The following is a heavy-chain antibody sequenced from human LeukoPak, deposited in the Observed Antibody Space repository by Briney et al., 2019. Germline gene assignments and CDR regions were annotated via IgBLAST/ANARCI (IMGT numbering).Heavy chain of an antibody. Sequence: GRSLRLSCAASGFTFSSYGMHWVRQAPGKGLEWVAVISYDGSNKYNADSVKGRFTISRDNSKNTLYLQMNSLRAEDTAVYSCAKDRGSGWYAWFDPWGQGTLVTVSS. CDR2: ISYDGSNK. J-gene: IGHJ5*02. CDR1: GFTFSSYG. V-gene: IGHV3-30*18. CDR3: AKDRGSGWYAWFDP. D-gene: IGHD6-19*01.